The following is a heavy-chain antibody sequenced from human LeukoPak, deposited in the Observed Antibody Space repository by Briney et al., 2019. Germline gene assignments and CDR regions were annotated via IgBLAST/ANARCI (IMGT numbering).Heavy chain of an antibody. D-gene: IGHD5-12*01. CDR3: AGNKDIVATIYDY. CDR1: GGSFSGYY. CDR2: INHSGST. J-gene: IGHJ4*02. Sequence: SETLSLTCAVYGGSFSGYYWSWIRQPPGKGLEWIGEINHSGSTNYNPSLKSRVTISVVTSKNQSSLKLSSVTAADTAVYYCAGNKDIVATIYDYWGQGTLVTVSS. V-gene: IGHV4-34*01.